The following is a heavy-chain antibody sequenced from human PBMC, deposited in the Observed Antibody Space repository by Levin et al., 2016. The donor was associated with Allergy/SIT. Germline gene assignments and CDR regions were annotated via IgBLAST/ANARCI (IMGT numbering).Heavy chain of an antibody. V-gene: IGHV5-51*01. D-gene: IGHD2-15*01. CDR2: IYPGDSDT. Sequence: VRQMPGKGLEWMGIIYPGDSDTRYSPSFQGQVTISADKSISTAYLQWSSLKASDTAMYYCARHGLGCSGGSCYDAFDIWGQGTMVTVSS. J-gene: IGHJ3*02. CDR3: ARHGLGCSGGSCYDAFDI.